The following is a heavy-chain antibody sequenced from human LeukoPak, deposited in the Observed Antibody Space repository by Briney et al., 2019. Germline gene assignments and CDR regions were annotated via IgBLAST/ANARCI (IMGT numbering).Heavy chain of an antibody. V-gene: IGHV4-59*01. Sequence: PGGSLRLSCAASGFTFDDYGMSWVRQAPGKGLEWIGYIYYSGSTNYNPSLKSRVTISVDTSKNQFSLKLSSVTAADAAVYYCARDRGSIDSSGYHFDYWGQGTLVTVSS. J-gene: IGHJ4*02. CDR3: ARDRGSIDSSGYHFDY. CDR2: IYYSGST. D-gene: IGHD3-22*01. CDR1: GFTFDDYG.